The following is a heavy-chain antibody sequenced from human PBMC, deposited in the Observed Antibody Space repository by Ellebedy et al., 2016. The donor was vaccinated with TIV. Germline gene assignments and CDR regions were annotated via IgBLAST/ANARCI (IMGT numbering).Heavy chain of an antibody. Sequence: GGSLRLXXSASGFTFKTQTVHWVRQAPGKGLEYVSSIRRNGDGAYYAASVKGRFTISIDPSENTLFLQMNSLRPEDTAVYYCVEDLHVDTAMPKGYWGQGTLVIVSS. J-gene: IGHJ4*02. CDR1: GFTFKTQT. CDR2: IRRNGDGA. V-gene: IGHV3-64D*06. D-gene: IGHD5-18*01. CDR3: VEDLHVDTAMPKGY.